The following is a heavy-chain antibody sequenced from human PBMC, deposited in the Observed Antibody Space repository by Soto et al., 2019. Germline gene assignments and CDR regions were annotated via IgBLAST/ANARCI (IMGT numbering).Heavy chain of an antibody. CDR3: ARDASLWFGELDYYYYYMDV. J-gene: IGHJ6*03. CDR1: GYTFTSYY. V-gene: IGHV1-46*01. Sequence: ASVKVSCKASGYTFTSYYMHWVRQAPGQGLEWMGIINPSGGSTSYAQKFQGRVTMTRDTSTSTVYMELSSLRSEDTAVYYCARDASLWFGELDYYYYYMDVWGKGTTVTVSS. D-gene: IGHD3-10*01. CDR2: INPSGGST.